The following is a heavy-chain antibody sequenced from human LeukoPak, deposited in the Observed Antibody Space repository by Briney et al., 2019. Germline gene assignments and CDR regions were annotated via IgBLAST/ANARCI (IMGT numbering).Heavy chain of an antibody. Sequence: SETLSLTCTVSGGSISSYYWSWIRQPPGKGLEWIGYIYYSGSTNYNPSLKSRVTISVDTSKNQFSLKLSYVTAADTAVYYCARGYYDYVWGSYRIVAFDIWGQGTMVTVSS. J-gene: IGHJ3*02. CDR3: ARGYYDYVWGSYRIVAFDI. D-gene: IGHD3-16*02. V-gene: IGHV4-59*01. CDR1: GGSISSYY. CDR2: IYYSGST.